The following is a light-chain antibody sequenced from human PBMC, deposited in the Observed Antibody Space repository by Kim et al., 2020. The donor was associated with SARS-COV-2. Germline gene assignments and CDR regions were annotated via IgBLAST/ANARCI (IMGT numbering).Light chain of an antibody. CDR3: QQRSNWPLT. V-gene: IGKV3-11*01. CDR2: DAS. Sequence: EIVLTQSPATLSLSPGERATLSCRASQSVTKFLTWYQQKPGQAPRLLIYDASNRATGIPARFSGSGFGTDFTLTISSLEPEDFAVYYCQQRSNWPLTFGGGTNVENK. J-gene: IGKJ4*01. CDR1: QSVTKF.